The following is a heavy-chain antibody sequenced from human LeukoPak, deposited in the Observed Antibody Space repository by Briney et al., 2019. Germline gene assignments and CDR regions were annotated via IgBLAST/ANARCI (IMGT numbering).Heavy chain of an antibody. D-gene: IGHD6-6*01. CDR1: GFTFSSYA. CDR3: ARDSSSSPEGWFDP. CDR2: ISYDGSNK. J-gene: IGHJ5*02. V-gene: IGHV3-30*01. Sequence: GGSLRLSCAASGFTFSSYAMPWVRQAPGKGLEWVAVISYDGSNKYYADSVKGRFTISRDNSKNTLYLQMNSLRAEDTAVYYCARDSSSSPEGWFDPWGQGTLVTVSS.